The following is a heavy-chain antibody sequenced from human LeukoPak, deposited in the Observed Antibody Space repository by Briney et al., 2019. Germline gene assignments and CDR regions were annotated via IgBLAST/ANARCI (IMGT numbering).Heavy chain of an antibody. D-gene: IGHD2-2*01. CDR2: IYSGST. J-gene: IGHJ4*02. CDR3: ARIYCSSTTCYPDN. Sequence: SETRSLTCAVSGYSISSGYYWGWIRQPPGKGLEWIGSIYSGSTYNNPSLKSRVTISVDTSKNQFSLKLSSVTAADTAVYYCARIYCSSTTCYPDNWGQGTLVAVSS. CDR1: GYSISSGYY. V-gene: IGHV4-38-2*01.